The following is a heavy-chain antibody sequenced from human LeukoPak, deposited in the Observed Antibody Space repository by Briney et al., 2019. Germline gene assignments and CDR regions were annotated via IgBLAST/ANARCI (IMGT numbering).Heavy chain of an antibody. Sequence: QPGRSLRLSCAASGFTFSSYGMHWVLQAPGKGLEWVAVISYDGSNKYYADSVKGRFTISRDNSKNTLYLQMNSLRAEDTAVYYCAKDSPNCSGGSCYSGGLDYWGQGTLVTVSS. J-gene: IGHJ4*02. V-gene: IGHV3-30*18. D-gene: IGHD2-15*01. CDR3: AKDSPNCSGGSCYSGGLDY. CDR2: ISYDGSNK. CDR1: GFTFSSYG.